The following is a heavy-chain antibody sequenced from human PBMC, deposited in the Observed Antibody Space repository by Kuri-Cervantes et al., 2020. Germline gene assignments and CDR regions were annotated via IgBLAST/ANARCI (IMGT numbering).Heavy chain of an antibody. D-gene: IGHD3-9*01. CDR3: ARGHYDILTGYWH. CDR2: IYHSGST. J-gene: IGHJ4*02. CDR1: GGSISSSNW. Sequence: GSLRLSCAVSGGSISSSNWWSWVRQPPGKGLEWIGEIYHSGSTNYNPSLKSRVTISVDKSKNQFSLKLSSVTAADTAVYYCARGHYDILTGYWHWGQGTLVTVSS. V-gene: IGHV4-4*02.